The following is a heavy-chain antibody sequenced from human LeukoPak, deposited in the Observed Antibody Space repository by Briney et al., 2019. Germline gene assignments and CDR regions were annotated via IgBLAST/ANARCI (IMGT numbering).Heavy chain of an antibody. CDR2: IYPGDSDT. D-gene: IGHD5-12*01. CDR1: GYRFTNYW. Sequence: GGALKISFKASGYRFTNYWIGWVRPMPGKGLEWMGIIYPGDSDTKYSPSFQGQVTISADKSINTAYLQWSSLRASDTAMYYCARQGTIVAGTLGTTFDYWGQGTLLTVSS. J-gene: IGHJ4*02. V-gene: IGHV5-51*01. CDR3: ARQGTIVAGTLGTTFDY.